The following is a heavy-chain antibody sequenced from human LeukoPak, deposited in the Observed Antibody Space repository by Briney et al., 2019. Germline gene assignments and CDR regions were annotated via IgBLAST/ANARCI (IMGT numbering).Heavy chain of an antibody. Sequence: GASVKVSCKASGYTFTTYDINWVRQATGHGLERMGWMNPNSGNTGYAQKFQGRVTMTRNTSMSTAYMELSSLRSEDTAVYYCARANYYGSGKKDLDYWGQGTLVTVSS. CDR1: GYTFTTYD. J-gene: IGHJ4*02. D-gene: IGHD3-10*01. CDR2: MNPNSGNT. V-gene: IGHV1-8*01. CDR3: ARANYYGSGKKDLDY.